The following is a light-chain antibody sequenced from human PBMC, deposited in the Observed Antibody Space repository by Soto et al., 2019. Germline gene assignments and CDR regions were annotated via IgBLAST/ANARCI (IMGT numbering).Light chain of an antibody. CDR3: RQYNNRPPCT. J-gene: IGKJ1*01. CDR2: GAA. V-gene: IGKV3-15*01. Sequence: EIVLTQSPATLSVSPGERATLSCRASQSGGRNLAWYQQRPGQPPRLLIYGAATRAPGSPPKFSGSGSGTAFTPTINSLQSEEFAVYYCRQYNNRPPCTFGQGTKVDIK. CDR1: QSGGRN.